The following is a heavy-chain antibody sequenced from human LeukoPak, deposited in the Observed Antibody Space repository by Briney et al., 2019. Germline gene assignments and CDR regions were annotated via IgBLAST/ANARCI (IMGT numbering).Heavy chain of an antibody. J-gene: IGHJ4*02. CDR3: ARMQGEITIFGVVNADYFDY. CDR1: GGSISSGGYY. CDR2: IYYSGST. Sequence: SETLSLTCTVSGGSISSGGYYWSWLRQPPGKGLEWIGYIYYSGSTYYNPSLKSRITISVDTSKNHFSLKLSSVTAADTAVYYCARMQGEITIFGVVNADYFDYWGQGTLVTVSS. V-gene: IGHV4-31*03. D-gene: IGHD3-3*01.